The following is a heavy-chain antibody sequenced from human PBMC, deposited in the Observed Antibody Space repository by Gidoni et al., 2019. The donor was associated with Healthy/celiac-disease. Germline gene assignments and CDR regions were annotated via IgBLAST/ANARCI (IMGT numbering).Heavy chain of an antibody. J-gene: IGHJ4*02. CDR1: GGSFSGYY. V-gene: IGHV4-34*01. CDR3: ARGVRIPRYFDY. CDR2: INHSGST. Sequence: QVQLQQWGAGLLQPSETLSLTCAVYGGSFSGYYWSWIRQPPGKGLEWIGEINHSGSTNYNPSLKSRVTISVDTSKNQFSLKLSSVTAADTAVYYCARGVRIPRYFDYWGQGTLVTVSS.